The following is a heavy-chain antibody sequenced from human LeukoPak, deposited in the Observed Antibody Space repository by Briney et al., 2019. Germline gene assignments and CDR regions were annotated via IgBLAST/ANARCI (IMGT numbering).Heavy chain of an antibody. CDR1: GGTFSSYA. CDR2: IIPIFGTA. CDR3: ASRRWSYATSPDRYYYYGMDV. D-gene: IGHD1-26*01. J-gene: IGHJ6*02. Sequence: GSSVKVSCKASGGTFSSYAISWVRQAPGQGLEWMGGIIPIFGTANYAQKFQGRVTITADESTSTAYMELSSLRSEDTAVYYCASRRWSYATSPDRYYYYGMDVWGQGTTVTVSS. V-gene: IGHV1-69*01.